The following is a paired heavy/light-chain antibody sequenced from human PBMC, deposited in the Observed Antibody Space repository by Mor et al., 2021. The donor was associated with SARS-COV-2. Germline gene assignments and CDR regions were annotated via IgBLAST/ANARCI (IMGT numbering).Heavy chain of an antibody. V-gene: IGHV3-30*18. D-gene: IGHD3-3*01. J-gene: IGHJ2*01. Sequence: QVQLVESGGGVVQPGRSLRLSCEASGLSFSTYGMHWVRQAPGKGLEWVAVISNDGSNQDYADSVKGRFTISRDNSKNTLYLQMNSLRAEDTAVYFCAKVGIPIFGVVMPTWSYLDLWGRGTPVTVSS. CDR3: AKVGIPIFGVVMPTWSYLDL. CDR2: ISNDGSNQ. CDR1: GLSFSTYG.
Light chain of an antibody. CDR1: QGISSF. CDR3: QQLNSYPVT. V-gene: IGKV1-9*01. Sequence: IQLTQSPSSLSASVGDRVTITCRASQGISSFLAWYQQKPGKAPKLLIYSASTLQSGVPSRFSGSGSGTDFTLTISSLQPEDFATYYCQQLNSYPVTFGPGTKVDIK. CDR2: SAS. J-gene: IGKJ3*01.